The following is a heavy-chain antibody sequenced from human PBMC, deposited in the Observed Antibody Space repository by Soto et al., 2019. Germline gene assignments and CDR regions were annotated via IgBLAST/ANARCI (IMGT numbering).Heavy chain of an antibody. J-gene: IGHJ5*02. CDR3: ARHKAIFGVVHWFDP. CDR2: IYYSGST. D-gene: IGHD3-3*01. Sequence: SETLSLTCTVSGGSISSYYWSWIRQPPGKGLERIGYIYYSGSTNYNPSLKSRVTISVDTSKNQFSLKLSSVTAADTAVYYCARHKAIFGVVHWFDPWGQGTLVTVSS. CDR1: GGSISSYY. V-gene: IGHV4-59*08.